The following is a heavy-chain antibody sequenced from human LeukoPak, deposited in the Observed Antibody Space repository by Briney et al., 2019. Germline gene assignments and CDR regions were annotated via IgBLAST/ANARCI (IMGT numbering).Heavy chain of an antibody. CDR2: IKYDESEK. CDR1: GFFFNSYW. J-gene: IGHJ4*02. V-gene: IGHV3-7*01. Sequence: WGSLRLSCATSGFFFNSYWMTWVRQAPGKGLEWVANIKYDESEKYLVESVKGRFTISRDNAQNSLFLQMDSLRVEDTAVYYCVRGRDGSYWGRGTQVTVSS. D-gene: IGHD5-24*01. CDR3: VRGRDGSY.